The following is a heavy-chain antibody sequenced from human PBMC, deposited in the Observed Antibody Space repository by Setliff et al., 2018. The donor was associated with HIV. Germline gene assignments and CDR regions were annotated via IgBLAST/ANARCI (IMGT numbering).Heavy chain of an antibody. J-gene: IGHJ6*02. V-gene: IGHV5-51*01. CDR2: IYPGDSDT. CDR1: GYSFTNYW. CDR3: ARQGYYYYYGMDV. Sequence: PGESLKISCKGSGYSFTNYWIGWVRQMPGKGLEWVGIIYPGDSDTRYSPSFQGQVTISVDKSINTAYLQWNSLKASDTAMYYCARQGYYYYYGMDVWGQGTTVTVSS.